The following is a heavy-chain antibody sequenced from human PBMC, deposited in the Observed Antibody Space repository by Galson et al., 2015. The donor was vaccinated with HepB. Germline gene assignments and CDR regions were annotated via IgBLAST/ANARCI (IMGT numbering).Heavy chain of an antibody. J-gene: IGHJ3*02. V-gene: IGHV3-30-3*01. CDR1: GFAFSRYS. CDR3: AKDFILIGFDI. Sequence: SLRLSCAASGFAFSRYSMHWVRQAPGKGLEWVALISHDGGNKYYADSFKGRVTISRDNVNNTVYLQMNSLRAEDTAVYYCAKDFILIGFDIWGQGSLVTVSS. CDR2: ISHDGGNK.